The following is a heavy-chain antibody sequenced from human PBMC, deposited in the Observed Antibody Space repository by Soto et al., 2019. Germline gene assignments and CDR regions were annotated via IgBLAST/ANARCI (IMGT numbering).Heavy chain of an antibody. V-gene: IGHV3-23*01. CDR3: AADYLRHNSLNGYYYSYGMGV. J-gene: IGHJ6*02. CDR1: GITFSTYA. Sequence: GGSLRLSCAASGITFSTYAMSWVRRAPGKGLEWVSTIGSNGADKQYADFVKGRFTVSRDSSKSTLSLQMNSLRAEDTAVYYCAADYLRHNSLNGYYYSYGMGVWGQGTTVTVS. CDR2: IGSNGADK. D-gene: IGHD4-17*01.